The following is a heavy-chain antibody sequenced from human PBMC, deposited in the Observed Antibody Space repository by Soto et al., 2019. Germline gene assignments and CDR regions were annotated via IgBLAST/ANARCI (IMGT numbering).Heavy chain of an antibody. J-gene: IGHJ4*02. Sequence: PGGSLRLSCTASGFTFSSYEMNWVRQAPGKGLEWVSYISHSGSTIYYADSVKGRFTISRDNAKNSLSLQMNSLRAEDTAVYYCARDPVWGSYPSTFYVDRWGQGTLVTVSS. CDR2: ISHSGSTI. CDR1: GFTFSSYE. CDR3: ARDPVWGSYPSTFYVDR. V-gene: IGHV3-48*03. D-gene: IGHD3-16*01.